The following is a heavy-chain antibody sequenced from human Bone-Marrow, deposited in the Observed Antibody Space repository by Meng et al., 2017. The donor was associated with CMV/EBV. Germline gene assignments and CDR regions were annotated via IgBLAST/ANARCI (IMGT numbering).Heavy chain of an antibody. Sequence: GGSLRLSCAASGFTFDDYAMHWVRQAPGKGLEWVSGISWNSGSIGYADSVKGRFTTSRDNAKNSLYLQMNSLRAEDTALYYCAKGGYSYGSDAFDIWGQGTMVTVSS. V-gene: IGHV3-9*01. J-gene: IGHJ3*02. D-gene: IGHD5-18*01. CDR2: ISWNSGSI. CDR1: GFTFDDYA. CDR3: AKGGYSYGSDAFDI.